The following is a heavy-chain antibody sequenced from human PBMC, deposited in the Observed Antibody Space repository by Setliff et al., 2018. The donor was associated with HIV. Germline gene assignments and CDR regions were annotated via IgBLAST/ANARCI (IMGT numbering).Heavy chain of an antibody. CDR3: VRDRDWAFDY. D-gene: IGHD3-9*01. V-gene: IGHV3-48*01. Sequence: PGGSLRLSCAASGFTFSSYSMSWVRQAPGKGLEWISYNGIINGAKHYADSMEGRFTISRDDAKNSLYLQMDSLRAEDTAVYYCVRDRDWAFDYWGQGILVTVSS. J-gene: IGHJ4*02. CDR2: NGIINGAK. CDR1: GFTFSSYS.